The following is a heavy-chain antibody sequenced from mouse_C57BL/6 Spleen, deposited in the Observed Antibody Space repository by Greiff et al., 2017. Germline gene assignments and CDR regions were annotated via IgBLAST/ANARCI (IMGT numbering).Heavy chain of an antibody. Sequence: VQLQESGPGLVQPSQSLSIPCTVSGFSLTSYGVHWVRQSPGTGLEWLGVLWSGGSTDYNAAFISSLSISKDNSTSQVFFKMNSLQADDTAIYYCARYSFDYSSAYWYFDVWGTGTTVTVSS. J-gene: IGHJ1*03. D-gene: IGHD1-1*01. V-gene: IGHV2-2*01. CDR1: GFSLTSYG. CDR2: LWSGGST. CDR3: ARYSFDYSSAYWYFDV.